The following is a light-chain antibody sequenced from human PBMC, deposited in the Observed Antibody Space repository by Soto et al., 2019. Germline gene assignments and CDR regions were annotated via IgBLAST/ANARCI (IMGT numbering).Light chain of an antibody. Sequence: EIVLTQSPATLSLSPGERATLSCRASQSVSSYLAWYQQKPGQAPRLLIYGAATRATGIPARFSGSGSGTEFTLTISSLQSEDFAIYYCQQYHNWPAFGQGTKVEIK. J-gene: IGKJ1*01. CDR2: GAA. CDR3: QQYHNWPA. CDR1: QSVSSY. V-gene: IGKV3-15*01.